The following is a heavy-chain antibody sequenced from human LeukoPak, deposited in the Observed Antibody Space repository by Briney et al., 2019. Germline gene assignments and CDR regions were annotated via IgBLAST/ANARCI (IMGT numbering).Heavy chain of an antibody. D-gene: IGHD2-21*02. Sequence: GASVKVSCKASGGTFSSYAISWVRQAPGQGLGWMGGIIPLFGTPNYAQKFQGRVTITADESTTTAYMELSSLISEDTAVYYCARVTAYCGGDCYSPFDYWGQGTLVTVSS. CDR3: ARVTAYCGGDCYSPFDY. CDR1: GGTFSSYA. V-gene: IGHV1-69*13. J-gene: IGHJ4*02. CDR2: IIPLFGTP.